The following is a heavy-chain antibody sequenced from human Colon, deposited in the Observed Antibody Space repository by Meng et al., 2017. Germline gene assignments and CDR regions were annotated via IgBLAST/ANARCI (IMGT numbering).Heavy chain of an antibody. J-gene: IGHJ5*02. V-gene: IGHV1-18*01. CDR1: GYSYG. CDR3: AKADVLAASHP. Sequence: QVKLGQSEAEVKNPGASVKVSCKVSGYSYGISWVRQAPGQGLEWMGWVNYYNGDTDYPQKFQGRLTMTTDTSASTAYMELRSLTSDDTAVYYCAKADVLAASHPWGQGTLVTVFS. D-gene: IGHD6-25*01. CDR2: VNYYNGDT.